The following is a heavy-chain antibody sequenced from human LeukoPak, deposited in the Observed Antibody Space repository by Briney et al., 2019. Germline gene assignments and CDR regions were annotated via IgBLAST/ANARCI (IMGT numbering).Heavy chain of an antibody. CDR1: GGSISSSSYY. CDR3: ASHQGSGWDAPFDY. Sequence: SETLSLTCTVSGGSISSSSYYWGWIRQPPGKGLEWIGSIYFSGSTYYNPSLKTRVTISVDTSRNQLSLRLSSVTAAAPSFYFCASHQGSGWDAPFDYWGQGTLVTVSS. V-gene: IGHV4-39*01. J-gene: IGHJ4*02. CDR2: IYFSGST. D-gene: IGHD6-19*01.